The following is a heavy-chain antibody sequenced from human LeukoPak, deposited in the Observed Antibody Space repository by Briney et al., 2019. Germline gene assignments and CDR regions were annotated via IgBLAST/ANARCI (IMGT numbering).Heavy chain of an antibody. CDR2: INPNSGGT. Sequence: ASVKVSCKASGYTFTGYYIHWGRQAPRQRLEWMGQINPNSGGTNYAQKFQGRATMTRDTSISTAYMELSRLRSDDTAVYYCARGYPGYSYVNLDYWGQGTLVTVSS. V-gene: IGHV1-2*06. CDR1: GYTFTGYY. CDR3: ARGYPGYSYVNLDY. D-gene: IGHD5-18*01. J-gene: IGHJ4*02.